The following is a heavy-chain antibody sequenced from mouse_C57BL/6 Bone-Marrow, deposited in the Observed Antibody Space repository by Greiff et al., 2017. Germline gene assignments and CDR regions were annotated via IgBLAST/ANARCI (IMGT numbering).Heavy chain of an antibody. CDR2: FHPYNDDT. D-gene: IGHD1-1*01. CDR1: GYTFTTYP. Sequence: VQLQQSGAELVKPGASVKMSCKASGYTFTTYPIEWMKQNHGKSLEWIGNFHPYNDDTKYNEKFKGKATLTVEKSSSTVYLEVSRLTSDDSAVYYCARGDLYYGSSPYWYFDVWGTGTTVTVSS. CDR3: ARGDLYYGSSPYWYFDV. J-gene: IGHJ1*03. V-gene: IGHV1-47*01.